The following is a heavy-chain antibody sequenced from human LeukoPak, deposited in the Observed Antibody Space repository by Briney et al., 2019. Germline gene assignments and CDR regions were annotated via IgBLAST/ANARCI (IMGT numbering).Heavy chain of an antibody. D-gene: IGHD6-6*01. V-gene: IGHV3-74*01. CDR2: INGNGSST. J-gene: IGHJ4*02. CDR3: ARLSYRPESSIAARPYDY. CDR1: GFTFSSYW. Sequence: GGSLRLSCAASGFTFSSYWMHWVRQAPGKGLVWVSRINGNGSSTDYADSVKGRFTISRDNARNTLYLQMNSLRAEDTAVYYCARLSYRPESSIAARPYDYWGQGTLVTVSS.